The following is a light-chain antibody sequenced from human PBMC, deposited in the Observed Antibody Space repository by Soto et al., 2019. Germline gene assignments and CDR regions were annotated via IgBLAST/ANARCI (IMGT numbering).Light chain of an antibody. V-gene: IGKV3-15*01. CDR1: QSVSSS. CDR3: QQYNNWPPLT. CDR2: DAS. J-gene: IGKJ4*01. Sequence: EVVMTQSPATLSLSPGERATLSCRASQSVSSSLARYQQRPGQVPRLLIYDASTRATGIPARFSGSGSGTEFTLSISSLQSEDFAVYYCQQYNNWPPLTFGGGTKVEIK.